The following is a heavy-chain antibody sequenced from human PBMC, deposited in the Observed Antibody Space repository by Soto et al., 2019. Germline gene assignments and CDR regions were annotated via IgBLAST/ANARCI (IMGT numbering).Heavy chain of an antibody. Sequence: GGSLRLSCEAFGFSFKYYAMSWVRQAPGKGLEWVSVISGCGADTNYADSVKGRFTVSRDNSKNTLFLQMMSLRVEDTAVYYCAKQHCIDGICYSNYYGLDAWGQGATVTVSS. CDR2: ISGCGADT. J-gene: IGHJ6*02. V-gene: IGHV3-23*01. CDR1: GFSFKYYA. D-gene: IGHD2-8*01. CDR3: AKQHCIDGICYSNYYGLDA.